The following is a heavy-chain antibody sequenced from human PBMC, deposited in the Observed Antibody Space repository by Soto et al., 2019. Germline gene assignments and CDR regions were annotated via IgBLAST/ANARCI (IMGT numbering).Heavy chain of an antibody. CDR2: IHNSGDT. CDR3: ARSDCSGGSCYVNVFDI. Sequence: SETLSLTCTVSRGSISSYYWSWIRQPPGKGLEWIGYIHNSGDTNYNPSLKSRVTISVDTSKNHFSLKMSSVTAADTAVYYCARSDCSGGSCYVNVFDIWGQGTMVTVSS. CDR1: RGSISSYY. J-gene: IGHJ3*02. V-gene: IGHV4-59*01. D-gene: IGHD2-15*01.